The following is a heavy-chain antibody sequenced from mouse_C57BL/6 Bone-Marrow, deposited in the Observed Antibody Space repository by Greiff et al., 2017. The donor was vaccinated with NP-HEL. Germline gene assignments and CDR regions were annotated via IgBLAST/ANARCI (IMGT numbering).Heavy chain of an antibody. CDR1: GYSFTGYY. CDR3: ASAQELYAMDY. CDR2: INPSTGGT. V-gene: IGHV1-42*01. Sequence: VQLQQSGPELVKPGASVKISCKASGYSFTGYYMNWVKQSPEKSLEWIGEINPSTGGTTYNQKFKAKATLTVDKSSSTAYMQLKSLTSEDSAVYYCASAQELYAMDYWGQGTSVTVSS. J-gene: IGHJ4*01.